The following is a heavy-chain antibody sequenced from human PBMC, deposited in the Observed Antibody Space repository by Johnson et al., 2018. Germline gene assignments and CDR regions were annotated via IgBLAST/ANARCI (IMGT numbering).Heavy chain of an antibody. J-gene: IGHJ1*01. CDR1: GGSFSSYY. CDR3: ARHMDRAGYFQH. D-gene: IGHD3-10*01. Sequence: QVQLQQWGAGLLKPSETLSLTCAIYGGSFSSYYWSWIRQPPGRGLEWIGEITHSGNTNYNPSLKSRVTISRDTSKNQLSLKLTCVTAADTAGYYLARHMDRAGYFQHWGQGTLVIVSS. CDR2: ITHSGNT. V-gene: IGHV4-34*01.